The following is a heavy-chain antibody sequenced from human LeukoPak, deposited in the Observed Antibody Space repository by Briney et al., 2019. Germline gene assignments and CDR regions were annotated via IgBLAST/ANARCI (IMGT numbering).Heavy chain of an antibody. CDR3: ATDTLDYGDYRLAN. CDR2: FDPEDGET. V-gene: IGHV1-24*01. D-gene: IGHD4-17*01. J-gene: IGHJ4*02. Sequence: AASVKVSCKVSGYTLTELSMHWVRQAPGKGLEWMGGFDPEDGETIYAQKFQGRVTMTEDTSTDTAYMELSSLRSEDTAVYYCATDTLDYGDYRLANWGQGTLVTVSS. CDR1: GYTLTELS.